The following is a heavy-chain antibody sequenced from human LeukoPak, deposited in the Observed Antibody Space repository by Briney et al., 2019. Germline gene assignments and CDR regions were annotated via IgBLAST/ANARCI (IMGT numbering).Heavy chain of an antibody. Sequence: GGSLRLSCAASGFTFSSYWMSWVRQAPGKGLEWVANIKQDGSEKYYVDSVKGRFTISRDNAKDTLYLQMNGLRAEDTAVYFCAKQSAGSAAWYSLHYDFWGQGTLVTVSS. CDR2: IKQDGSEK. V-gene: IGHV3-7*03. CDR3: AKQSAGSAAWYSLHYDF. J-gene: IGHJ4*02. D-gene: IGHD6-13*01. CDR1: GFTFSSYW.